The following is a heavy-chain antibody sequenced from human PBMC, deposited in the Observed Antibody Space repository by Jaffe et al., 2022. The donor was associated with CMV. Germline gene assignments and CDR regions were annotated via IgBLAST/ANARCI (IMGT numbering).Heavy chain of an antibody. V-gene: IGHV3-30*18. CDR3: AKDVGDSYGFGAFDI. Sequence: QVQLVESGGGVVQPGRSLRLSCAASGFTFSSYGMHWVRQAPGKGLEWVAVISYDGSNKYYADSVKGRFTISRDNSKNTLYLQMNSLRAEDTAVYYCAKDVGDSYGFGAFDIWGQGTMVTVSS. D-gene: IGHD5-18*01. CDR1: GFTFSSYG. J-gene: IGHJ3*02. CDR2: ISYDGSNK.